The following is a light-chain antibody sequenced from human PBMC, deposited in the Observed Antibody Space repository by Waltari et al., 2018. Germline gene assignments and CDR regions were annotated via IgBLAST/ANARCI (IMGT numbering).Light chain of an antibody. CDR3: QQSETTPWT. CDR1: QGVASSY. J-gene: IGKJ1*01. CDR2: ATS. Sequence: DFQMTQSPSSLSASVGDRVTITCQASQGVASSYLHWYQQKPGKAPKVLIYATSNLKSGVPSRFSGSGSGTDFTLTINSLQPEDFATYYCQQSETTPWTFGQGTKVEI. V-gene: IGKV1-39*01.